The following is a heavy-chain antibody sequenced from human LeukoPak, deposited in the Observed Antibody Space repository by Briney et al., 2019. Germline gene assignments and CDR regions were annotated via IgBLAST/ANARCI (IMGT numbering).Heavy chain of an antibody. Sequence: PSETLSLTCAVYGGSLSGYYWSWIRQPPGKGLEWIGEINHSGSTNYNPSLKSRVTISVDTSKNQFSLKLSSVTAADTAVYYCARDEGIAAADWFDPWGQGTLVTVSS. D-gene: IGHD6-13*01. J-gene: IGHJ5*02. V-gene: IGHV4-34*01. CDR2: INHSGST. CDR1: GGSLSGYY. CDR3: ARDEGIAAADWFDP.